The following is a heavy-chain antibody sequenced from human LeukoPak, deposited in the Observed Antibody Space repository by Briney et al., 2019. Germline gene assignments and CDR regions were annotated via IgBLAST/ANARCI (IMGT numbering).Heavy chain of an antibody. CDR2: INHSGST. CDR1: GDSISSESYF. J-gene: IGHJ4*02. Sequence: SQTLSLTCTVSGDSISSESYFWSWIRQPAGKGLEWIGEINHSGSTNYNPSLKSRVTISVDTSKNQFSLNLRSVTAADTAVYYCARLIAAAGPISKYYFDYWGQGDLVTVSS. D-gene: IGHD6-13*01. V-gene: IGHV4-61*09. CDR3: ARLIAAAGPISKYYFDY.